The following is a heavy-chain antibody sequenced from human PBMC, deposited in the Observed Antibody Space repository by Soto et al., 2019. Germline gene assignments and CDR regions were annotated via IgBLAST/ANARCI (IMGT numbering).Heavy chain of an antibody. CDR2: INPSGGST. J-gene: IGHJ4*02. V-gene: IGHV1-46*01. CDR1: GYSFTSYY. CDR3: ARYYSADSSGLDY. Sequence: QVQLVQSGAEVKKPGASVKVSCKASGYSFTSYYMHWVRQAPGQGLEWMGIINPSGGSTSYAQKFQGRVTMTWDTSTSTVYMELSSLRSENTAVDYCARYYSADSSGLDYWGQGTLVTLSS. D-gene: IGHD6-19*01.